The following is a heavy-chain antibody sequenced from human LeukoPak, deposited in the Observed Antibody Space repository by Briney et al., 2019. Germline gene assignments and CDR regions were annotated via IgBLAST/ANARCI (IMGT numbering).Heavy chain of an antibody. CDR2: ISSSSSYI. D-gene: IGHD3-3*01. J-gene: IGHJ3*02. Sequence: PGGSLRLSCAASGFTFRSYSMNWVRQAPGKGLEWVSSISSSSSYIYYADSVKGRFTISRDNAKNSLYLQMNSLRAEDTAVYYCARGLYGVEDAFDIWGQRTMVTVSS. CDR3: ARGLYGVEDAFDI. V-gene: IGHV3-21*04. CDR1: GFTFRSYS.